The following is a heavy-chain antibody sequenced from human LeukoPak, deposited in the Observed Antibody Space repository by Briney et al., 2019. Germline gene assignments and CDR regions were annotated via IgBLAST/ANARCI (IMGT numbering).Heavy chain of an antibody. D-gene: IGHD4-17*01. J-gene: IGHJ4*02. CDR2: ISSYSDYI. Sequence: PGGSLRLSCAASGFTFSSYGMTWVRQAPGKGLEWVSSISSYSDYIYYADSLKGRFAISRDNARNSLYLQMNSLRAEDTAVYYCATHSSTAVYGASCGYWGQGTLVTVSS. V-gene: IGHV3-21*01. CDR3: ATHSSTAVYGASCGY. CDR1: GFTFSSYG.